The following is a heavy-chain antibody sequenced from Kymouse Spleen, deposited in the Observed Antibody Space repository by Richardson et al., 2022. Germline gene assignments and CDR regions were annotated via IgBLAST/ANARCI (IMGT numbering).Heavy chain of an antibody. D-gene: IGHD1-7*01. CDR3: TTEITGTTSFDY. CDR2: IKSKTDGGTT. V-gene: IGHV3-15*01. CDR1: GFTFSNAW. Sequence: EVQLVESGGGLVKPGGSLRLSCAASGFTFSNAWMSWVRQAPGKGLEWVGRIKSKTDGGTTDYAAPVKGRFTISRDDSKNTLYLQMNSLKTEDTAVYYCTTEITGTTSFDYWGQGTLVTVSS. J-gene: IGHJ4*02.